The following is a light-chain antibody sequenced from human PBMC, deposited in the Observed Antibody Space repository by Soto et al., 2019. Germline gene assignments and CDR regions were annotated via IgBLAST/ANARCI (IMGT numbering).Light chain of an antibody. J-gene: IGKJ2*01. V-gene: IGKV3-20*01. CDR3: QQYGSSPVT. CDR1: QSVSSSY. Sequence: EIVLTQSPGTLSLSPGERATLSCRASQSVSSSYLAWYQQRPGQAPRLLIYGASSRATGIPDRFSGSGSGTDFTLTISRLEPEDFAVYYCQQYGSSPVTFGQGTKLEIK. CDR2: GAS.